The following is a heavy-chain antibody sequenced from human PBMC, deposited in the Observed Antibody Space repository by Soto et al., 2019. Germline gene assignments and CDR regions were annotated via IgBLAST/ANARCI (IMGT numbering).Heavy chain of an antibody. Sequence: QVQLVESGGGVVQPGRSLRLSCAASGFTFSSYAMHWVRQAPGKGLEWVALISYDGSNKYYADSVKGRFTISRDNSKNTLYLQMNSLRAEDTAVYYCARSDSSGYYLCYFDYWGQGTLVTVSS. CDR3: ARSDSSGYYLCYFDY. CDR1: GFTFSSYA. J-gene: IGHJ4*02. V-gene: IGHV3-30-3*01. D-gene: IGHD3-22*01. CDR2: ISYDGSNK.